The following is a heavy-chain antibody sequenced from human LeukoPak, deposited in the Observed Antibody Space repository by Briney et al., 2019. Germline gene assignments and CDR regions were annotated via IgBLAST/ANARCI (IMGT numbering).Heavy chain of an antibody. J-gene: IGHJ5*02. CDR2: INPNSGGT. D-gene: IGHD6-13*01. Sequence: ASVKVSFKASGYTFTGYYMHWVRQAPGQGLEWMGWINPNSGGTSYAQKFQGRVTMTRDTSISTAYMELSRLRSDDTAVYYCVPYSSSSNWFDPWGQGTLVTVSS. V-gene: IGHV1-2*02. CDR3: VPYSSSSNWFDP. CDR1: GYTFTGYY.